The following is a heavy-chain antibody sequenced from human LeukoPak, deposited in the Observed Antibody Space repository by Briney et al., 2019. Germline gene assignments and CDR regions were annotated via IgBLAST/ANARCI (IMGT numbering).Heavy chain of an antibody. CDR3: AREGESYDFWSGYYSY. J-gene: IGHJ4*02. CDR1: GYSISSGYY. D-gene: IGHD3-3*01. V-gene: IGHV4-38-2*02. CDR2: IYYSGST. Sequence: SETLSLTCTVSGYSISSGYYWGWIRQPPGKGLEWIGSIYYSGSTYYNPSLKSRVTISVDTSKNQFSLKLSSVTAADTAVYYCAREGESYDFWSGYYSYWGQGTLVTVSS.